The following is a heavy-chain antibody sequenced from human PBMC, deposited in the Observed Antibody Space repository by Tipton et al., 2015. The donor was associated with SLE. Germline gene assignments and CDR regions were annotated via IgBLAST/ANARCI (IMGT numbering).Heavy chain of an antibody. CDR1: GGSFNEYY. Sequence: GLVKPSETLSLTCAVYGGSFNEYYWSWIRQPPGKGLEWIGEINHGGSTNYSPSLKNRVAISVDKSKKQISLTLTSLTAADTGIYYCARRGAVGRGGSGSYTMGYYYAMDVWGQGTTVTVSS. V-gene: IGHV4-34*01. CDR3: ARRGAVGRGGSGSYTMGYYYAMDV. CDR2: INHGGST. J-gene: IGHJ6*02. D-gene: IGHD3-10*01.